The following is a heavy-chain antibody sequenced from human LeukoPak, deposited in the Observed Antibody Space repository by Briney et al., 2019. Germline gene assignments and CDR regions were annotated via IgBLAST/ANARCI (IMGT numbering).Heavy chain of an antibody. Sequence: ASVKVSCKASGGTFSSYAISWVRQAPGQGLEWMGGIIPIFGTANYAQKFQGRVTITADESTSTAYMELSSLRSEDTAVYYCARVSFTIFGVAPFDYWGQGTLVTVPS. J-gene: IGHJ4*02. V-gene: IGHV1-69*01. D-gene: IGHD3-3*01. CDR2: IIPIFGTA. CDR3: ARVSFTIFGVAPFDY. CDR1: GGTFSSYA.